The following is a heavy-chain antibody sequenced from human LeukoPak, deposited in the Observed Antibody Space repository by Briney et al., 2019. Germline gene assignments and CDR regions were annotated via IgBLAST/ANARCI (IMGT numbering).Heavy chain of an antibody. V-gene: IGHV3-23*01. CDR2: ISGNGVGT. J-gene: IGHJ4*01. D-gene: IGHD2-15*01. Sequence: GGSLRLSCAASGFTFSSYVMSWVRQASGKVLEWVSTISGNGVGTYYADSVKGRFTVSRDNPKNTLYLQMNSLRAEDTAVYYCARRMSGGFYFDYWGHGTLVTVSS. CDR3: ARRMSGGFYFDY. CDR1: GFTFSSYV.